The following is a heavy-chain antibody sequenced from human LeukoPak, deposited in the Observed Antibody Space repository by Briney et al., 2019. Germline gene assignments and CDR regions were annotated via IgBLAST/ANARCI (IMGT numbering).Heavy chain of an antibody. Sequence: KSSETLSLTCTVSGYSISSGYYWGWIRQPPGKGLEWIGSIYHSGSTYYNPSLKSRVTISVDTSKNQFSLKLSSVTAADTAVYYCASYGNAFDIWGQGTMVTVSS. J-gene: IGHJ3*02. CDR2: IYHSGST. CDR1: GYSISSGYY. CDR3: ASYGNAFDI. D-gene: IGHD4-17*01. V-gene: IGHV4-38-2*02.